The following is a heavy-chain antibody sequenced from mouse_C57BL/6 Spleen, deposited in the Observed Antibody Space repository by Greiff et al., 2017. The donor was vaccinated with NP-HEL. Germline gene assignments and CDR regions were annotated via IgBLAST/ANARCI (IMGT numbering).Heavy chain of an antibody. D-gene: IGHD1-1*01. V-gene: IGHV5-17*01. J-gene: IGHJ3*01. CDR3: ARGYYYGSEGLAY. Sequence: EVKLVESGGGLVKPGGSLKLSCAASGFTFSDYGMHWVRQAPEKGLEWVAYISSGSSTIYYADTVKGRFTISRDNAKNTLFLQMTSLRSEDTAMYYCARGYYYGSEGLAYWGQGTLVTVSA. CDR1: GFTFSDYG. CDR2: ISSGSSTI.